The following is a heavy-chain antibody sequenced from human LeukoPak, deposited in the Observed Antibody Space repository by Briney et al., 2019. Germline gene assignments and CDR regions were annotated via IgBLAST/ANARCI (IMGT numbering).Heavy chain of an antibody. V-gene: IGHV1-8*01. D-gene: IGHD2-15*01. CDR3: ARDDCSGGSCYFDY. J-gene: IGHJ4*02. CDR1: GYTFTSYD. Sequence: ASVKVSCKASGYTFTSYDINWVRQATGQGLEWMGWMNPNSGNTGYAQKFQGRVTMTRNTSISTAYMELSSLRSEDTAVYYCARDDCSGGSCYFDYWGQGTLVTVSS. CDR2: MNPNSGNT.